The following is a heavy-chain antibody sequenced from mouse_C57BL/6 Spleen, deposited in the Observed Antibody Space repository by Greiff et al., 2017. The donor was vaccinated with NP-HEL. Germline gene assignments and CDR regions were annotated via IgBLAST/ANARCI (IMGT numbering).Heavy chain of an antibody. CDR2: ISSGSSTI. CDR3: ARTLLPRAMDY. D-gene: IGHD1-1*01. CDR1: GFTFSDYG. V-gene: IGHV5-17*01. Sequence: DVQLVESGGGLVKPGGSLKLSCAASGFTFSDYGMHWVRQAPEKGLEWVAYISSGSSTIYYADTVKGRFTISRDNAKNTLFLQMTSLRSEDTAMYYCARTLLPRAMDYWGQGTSVTVSS. J-gene: IGHJ4*01.